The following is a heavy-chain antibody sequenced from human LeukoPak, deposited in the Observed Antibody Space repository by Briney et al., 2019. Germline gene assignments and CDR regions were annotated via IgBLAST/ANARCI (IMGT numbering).Heavy chain of an antibody. CDR3: ARDSGTTGEVKFDP. CDR2: INHSGNT. CDR1: GGSFSGYY. D-gene: IGHD3-10*01. V-gene: IGHV4-34*01. Sequence: SETLSLTCGVYGGSFSGYYWNWIRQSPGKGLEWVGEINHSGNTNYNPSLNSRVTMSLDTSKNQFSLKLRSVTAADTAVYYCARDSGTTGEVKFDPWGQGTLVTVSS. J-gene: IGHJ5*02.